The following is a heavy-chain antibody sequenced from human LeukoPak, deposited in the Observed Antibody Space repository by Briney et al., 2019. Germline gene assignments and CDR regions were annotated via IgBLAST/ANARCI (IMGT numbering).Heavy chain of an antibody. Sequence: SETLSLTCTVSGYSISSGYYWAWIRQSPGKGLGWIGNIYHNGRTYYNPSLRSRVTISLVTSKNQFSLRLNSMTAADTAVYYCARRAYSPVPFDYWGQGTLVTVSS. CDR1: GYSISSGYY. CDR3: ARRAYSPVPFDY. V-gene: IGHV4-38-2*02. D-gene: IGHD5-18*01. J-gene: IGHJ4*02. CDR2: IYHNGRT.